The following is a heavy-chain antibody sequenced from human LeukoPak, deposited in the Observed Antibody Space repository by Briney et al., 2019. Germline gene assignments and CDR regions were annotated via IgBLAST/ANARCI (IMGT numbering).Heavy chain of an antibody. V-gene: IGHV4-31*03. CDR1: GGSISSVGYY. CDR2: IYYSGST. CDR3: ARRTGTVWFDP. D-gene: IGHD1-1*01. J-gene: IGHJ5*02. Sequence: SQTLSLTCTVSGGSISSVGYYWSWIRQHPGKGLEWIGYIYYSGSTYYNPSLKSRVTISVDTSKNQFSLKLSSVTAADTAVYYCARRTGTVWFDPWGQGTLVTVSS.